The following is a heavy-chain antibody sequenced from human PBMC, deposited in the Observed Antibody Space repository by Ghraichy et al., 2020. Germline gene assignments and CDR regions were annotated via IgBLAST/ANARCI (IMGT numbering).Heavy chain of an antibody. D-gene: IGHD3-3*01. Sequence: SETLSLTCTVSGGSVSSDSYYWGWIRQTPGKGLEWIASIYYNGYTYYNPSIKSRVTISVDMSKNQFALKLSSVTAADTAVYYCASSAFGVVINLYYFDYWGQGTLVTVSS. CDR1: GGSVSSDSYY. CDR2: IYYNGYT. CDR3: ASSAFGVVINLYYFDY. J-gene: IGHJ4*02. V-gene: IGHV4-39*01.